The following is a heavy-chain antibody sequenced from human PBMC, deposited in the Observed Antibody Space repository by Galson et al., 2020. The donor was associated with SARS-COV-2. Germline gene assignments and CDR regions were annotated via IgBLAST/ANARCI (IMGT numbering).Heavy chain of an antibody. CDR3: TRDVSGGASDI. V-gene: IGHV3-30*04. J-gene: IGHJ3*02. Sequence: QLGESLKISCAASGFTFTNYAMHWVRQAPGKGLEWLTVISHDGKIQAYADSVKGRFTISRDNSGNMVFLQIVSVRPDDTALYYCTRDVSGGASDIWGQGTMVTVSS. D-gene: IGHD1-26*01. CDR2: ISHDGKIQ. CDR1: GFTFTNYA.